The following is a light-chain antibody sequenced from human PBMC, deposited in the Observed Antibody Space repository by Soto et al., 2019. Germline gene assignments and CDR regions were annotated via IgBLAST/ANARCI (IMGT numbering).Light chain of an antibody. CDR1: SSDVGGYNY. CDR2: DVS. J-gene: IGLJ3*02. Sequence: QSALTQPASVSGSPGQSITISCTGTSSDVGGYNYVSWYQQHPGKAPKLMIYDVSKRPSGVSNRFSGSKSGNTASLTISGLQAEDESDYYCSSYTSSSTSVVLGGGTKLTVL. V-gene: IGLV2-14*01. CDR3: SSYTSSSTSVV.